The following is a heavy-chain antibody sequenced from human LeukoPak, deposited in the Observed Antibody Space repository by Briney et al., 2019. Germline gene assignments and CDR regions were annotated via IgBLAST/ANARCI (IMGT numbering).Heavy chain of an antibody. Sequence: PGGSLRLSCAASGFTFSDYYMSWIRQAPGKGLEWVSYISSSGSTIYYADSVKGRFTISRDNAKNSLYLQMNSLRAEDTAVYYCARDLGTVTTNSQTLYYYYYMDVWGKGTTVTVS. V-gene: IGHV3-11*04. CDR2: ISSSGSTI. D-gene: IGHD4-11*01. J-gene: IGHJ6*03. CDR1: GFTFSDYY. CDR3: ARDLGTVTTNSQTLYYYYYMDV.